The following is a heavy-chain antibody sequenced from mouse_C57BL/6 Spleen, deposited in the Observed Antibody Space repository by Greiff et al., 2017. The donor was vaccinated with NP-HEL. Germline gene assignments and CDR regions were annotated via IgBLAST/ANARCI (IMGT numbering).Heavy chain of an antibody. CDR1: GYTFTSYW. Sequence: VQLQQPGAELVKPGASVKLSCKASGYTFTSYWMHWVKQRPGQGLEWIGMIHPNSGSTNYNEKFKSKATLTVDKSSSTAYMQLSSLTSEDSAVYYCARSYGSYAMDYWGQGTSVTVSS. CDR3: ARSYGSYAMDY. CDR2: IHPNSGST. D-gene: IGHD1-1*01. J-gene: IGHJ4*01. V-gene: IGHV1-64*01.